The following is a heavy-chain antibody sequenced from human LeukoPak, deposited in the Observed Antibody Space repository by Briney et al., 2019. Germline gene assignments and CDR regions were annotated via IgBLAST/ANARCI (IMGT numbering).Heavy chain of an antibody. CDR3: ARLIAAAGTEAFDI. CDR2: ISSRSKYI. V-gene: IGHV3-21*06. D-gene: IGHD6-13*01. J-gene: IGHJ3*02. CDR1: GFTFSTYS. Sequence: GGSLRLSCAASGFTFSTYSMNWVRQAPGKGLEWVASISSRSKYIYHADSVKGRFTISRDDAKNSLYLQMNSLRADDTAVYYCARLIAAAGTEAFDIWGQGTMVTVSS.